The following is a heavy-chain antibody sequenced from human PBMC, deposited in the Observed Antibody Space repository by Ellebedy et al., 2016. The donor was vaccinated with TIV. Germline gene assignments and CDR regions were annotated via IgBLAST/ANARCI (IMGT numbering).Heavy chain of an antibody. CDR1: RYTFTRYA. CDR3: ARVGTTGYYYMDV. Sequence: ASVKVSCXASRYTFTRYAIRWVRQAPGQGLEWMGWISTNNGETKYVEKLQGRVTLTRDTSTSTAYMELRSLRSDDTAVYYCARVGTTGYYYMDVWGKGTTVTVSS. J-gene: IGHJ6*03. V-gene: IGHV1-18*01. D-gene: IGHD1-7*01. CDR2: ISTNNGET.